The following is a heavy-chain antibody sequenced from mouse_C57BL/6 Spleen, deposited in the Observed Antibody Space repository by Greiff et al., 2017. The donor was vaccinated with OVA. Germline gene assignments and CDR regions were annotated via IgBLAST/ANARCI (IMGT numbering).Heavy chain of an antibody. V-gene: IGHV5-17*01. Sequence: EVNLVESGGGLVKPGGSLKLSCAASGFTFSDYGMHWVRQAPEKGLEWVAYISSGSSTIYYADTVKGRFTISRDNAKNTLFLQMTSLRSEDTAMYYCARSPLNYYYAMDYWGQGTSVTVSS. CDR3: ARSPLNYYYAMDY. J-gene: IGHJ4*01. CDR2: ISSGSSTI. CDR1: GFTFSDYG.